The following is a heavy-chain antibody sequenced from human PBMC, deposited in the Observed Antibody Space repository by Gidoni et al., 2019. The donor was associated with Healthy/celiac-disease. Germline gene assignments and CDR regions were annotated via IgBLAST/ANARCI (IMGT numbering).Heavy chain of an antibody. J-gene: IGHJ4*02. CDR2: ISWNSGSI. Sequence: EVQLVESGGGLVQPGRSLRLSCAASGFTFADYAMHGVRQAPGKGLEWVSGISWNSGSIGYADSVKGRFTISRDNAKNSLYLQMNSLRAEDTALYYCAKRDCSGGSCYFRYWGQGTLVTVSS. V-gene: IGHV3-9*01. CDR3: AKRDCSGGSCYFRY. CDR1: GFTFADYA. D-gene: IGHD2-15*01.